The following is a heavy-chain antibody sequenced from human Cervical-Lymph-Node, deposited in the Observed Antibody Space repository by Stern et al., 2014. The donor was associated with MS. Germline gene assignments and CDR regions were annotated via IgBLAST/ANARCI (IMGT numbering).Heavy chain of an antibody. CDR1: GGSINSGGHY. Sequence: QVQLVESGPGLVKPSQTLSLTCSVSGGSINSGGHYWSWIRQHPGTGLEWIGYIYYSGSTYYNPSLEGRVAISMDKSKKQFSLTLTSVTAADTAVYYCARDNGQLVQIYWGQGTLVTVSS. CDR3: ARDNGQLVQIY. CDR2: IYYSGST. D-gene: IGHD6-6*01. V-gene: IGHV4-31*03. J-gene: IGHJ4*02.